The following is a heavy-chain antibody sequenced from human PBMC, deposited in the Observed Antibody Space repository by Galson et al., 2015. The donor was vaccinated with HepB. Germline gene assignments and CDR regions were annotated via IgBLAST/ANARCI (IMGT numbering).Heavy chain of an antibody. J-gene: IGHJ3*02. CDR3: AKAYGSVSYSAFDI. D-gene: IGHD3-10*01. CDR1: GFTFSSYA. CDR2: IISSGHST. V-gene: IGHV3-23*01. Sequence: SLRLSCAASGFTFSSYAMSWVRQAPGKGLEWVSGIISSGHSTYYADSVKGRFTISRDNSKNTLYVQMDSLRAEDTAVYYCAKAYGSVSYSAFDIWGQGTMVTVSS.